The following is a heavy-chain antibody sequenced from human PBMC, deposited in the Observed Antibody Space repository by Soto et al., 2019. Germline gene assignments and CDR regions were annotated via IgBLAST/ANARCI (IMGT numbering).Heavy chain of an antibody. CDR1: GFTFSTYA. D-gene: IGHD6-19*01. CDR3: AKERSSGWSFDY. CDR2: VSGSGDST. Sequence: GGSLRLSCAASGFTFSTYAMNWVRQAPGKGLEWVSGVSGSGDSTYYADSVKGRFTVSRDNSKNTLYLQMNSLRAEDTAVFYCAKERSSGWSFDYWGQGTLVTVSS. J-gene: IGHJ4*02. V-gene: IGHV3-23*01.